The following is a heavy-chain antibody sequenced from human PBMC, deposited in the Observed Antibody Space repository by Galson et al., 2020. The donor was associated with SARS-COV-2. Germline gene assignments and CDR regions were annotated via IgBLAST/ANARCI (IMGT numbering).Heavy chain of an antibody. V-gene: IGHV3-23*01. CDR3: ANVLGSGWYIGYYYYGMDV. J-gene: IGHJ6*02. CDR2: ISGSGGST. D-gene: IGHD6-19*01. CDR1: GFTFSSYA. Sequence: TGGSLRLSCAASGFTFSSYAMSWVRQAPGKGLEWVSAISGSGGSTYYADSVKGRFTISRDNSKNTLYLQMNSLRAEDTAVYYCANVLGSGWYIGYYYYGMDVWGQGTTVTVSS.